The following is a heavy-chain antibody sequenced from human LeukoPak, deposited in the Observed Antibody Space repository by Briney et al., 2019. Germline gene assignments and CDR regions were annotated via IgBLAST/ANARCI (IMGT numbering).Heavy chain of an antibody. V-gene: IGHV4-61*02. J-gene: IGHJ6*02. CDR3: ARADIVVVPGSDYYYGMDV. CDR2: IYTSGST. D-gene: IGHD2-2*01. CDR1: GGSISSGSYY. Sequence: SQTLSLTCTVPGGSISSGSYYWSWIRQPAGKGLEWIGRIYTSGSTNYNPSLKSRVTISVDTSKNQFSLKLSSVTAADTAVYYCARADIVVVPGSDYYYGMDVWGQGTTVTVSS.